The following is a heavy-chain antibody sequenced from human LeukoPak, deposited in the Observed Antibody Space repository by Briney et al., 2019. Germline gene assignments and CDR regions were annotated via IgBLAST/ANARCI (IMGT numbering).Heavy chain of an antibody. J-gene: IGHJ3*02. V-gene: IGHV1-69*13. CDR3: VRDSLSITKTAAGDTFDI. CDR2: IIPIFGTA. CDR1: GGTFSSYA. Sequence: SVKVSCKASGGTFSSYAISWVRQAPGQVLEWMGGIIPIFGTANYAQKFQGRATITADESTSTAYMELSSLRSEDTAVYYCVRDSLSITKTAAGDTFDIWGQGTMVTVSS. D-gene: IGHD1-20*01.